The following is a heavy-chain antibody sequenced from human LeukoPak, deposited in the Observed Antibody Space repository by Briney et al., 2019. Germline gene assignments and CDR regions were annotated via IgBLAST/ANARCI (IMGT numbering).Heavy chain of an antibody. J-gene: IGHJ5*02. CDR2: ISTGSGTI. Sequence: PGGSLRLSCAASGFTFSSYSMNWVRQAPGKRLEWVSYISTGSGTISYADSVKGRFTISRDNAKNSLYLQMNSLRVEDTAVYYCARGLKPTRLFVFDPWGQGTLVTVSS. CDR1: GFTFSSYS. CDR3: ARGLKPTRLFVFDP. V-gene: IGHV3-48*04. D-gene: IGHD2-2*01.